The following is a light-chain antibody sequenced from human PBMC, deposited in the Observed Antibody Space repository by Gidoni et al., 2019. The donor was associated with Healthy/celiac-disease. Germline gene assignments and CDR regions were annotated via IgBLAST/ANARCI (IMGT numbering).Light chain of an antibody. V-gene: IGKV2-28*01. Sequence: DIVMSQSPLSLPVSPEEPASLSCRSSQSLLHSTGYNSLDWYLQKPGPSPQILIYLGSNRASGVTDRCSGSGSGTDFTLKSSRVEAEDVGVYYCMKALQTPYTFXQXTKLEIK. CDR1: QSLLHSTGYNS. CDR2: LGS. J-gene: IGKJ2*01. CDR3: MKALQTPYT.